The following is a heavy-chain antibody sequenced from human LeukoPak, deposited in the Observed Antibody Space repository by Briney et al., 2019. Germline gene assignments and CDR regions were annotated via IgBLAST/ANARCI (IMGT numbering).Heavy chain of an antibody. CDR1: GFTFTTSP. Sequence: SVKVSFKASGFTFTTSPMQWVRQARGQRLEWIGWIVVDSGNTNYAQKFQERVTITRDMSTSTAYMELSSLRSEDTAVYYCAAGSGWYRVDYWGQGTRVTVSS. CDR2: IVVDSGNT. CDR3: AAGSGWYRVDY. J-gene: IGHJ4*02. D-gene: IGHD6-19*01. V-gene: IGHV1-58*02.